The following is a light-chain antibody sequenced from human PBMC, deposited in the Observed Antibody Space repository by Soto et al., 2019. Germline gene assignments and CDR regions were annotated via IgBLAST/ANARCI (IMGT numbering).Light chain of an antibody. Sequence: QSALTQPRSVSGSPGQSVTISGTGTSSDVGGHNFVSWYQQHPGIAPELMIYDVNKRPSGVPDRFSGSKSGNTASLTISGLQAEDEADYYCCSYARSNTVIFGGGTKLTVL. V-gene: IGLV2-11*01. CDR2: DVN. CDR3: CSYARSNTVI. CDR1: SSDVGGHNF. J-gene: IGLJ2*01.